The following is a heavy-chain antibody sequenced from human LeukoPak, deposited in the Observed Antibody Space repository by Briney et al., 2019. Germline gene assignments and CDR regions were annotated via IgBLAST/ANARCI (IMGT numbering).Heavy chain of an antibody. CDR3: TRDGRMAAARFDY. CDR1: GFTFGDYA. V-gene: IGHV3-49*03. Sequence: GGSLRLSCTASGFTFGDYAMSWFRQAPGKGLEWVGFIRGKAYGGTTEYAASVKGRFTISRDDSKSIAYLQMSSLKTEDTAVYYCTRDGRMAAARFDYWGQGTLVTVSS. D-gene: IGHD6-13*01. J-gene: IGHJ4*02. CDR2: IRGKAYGGTT.